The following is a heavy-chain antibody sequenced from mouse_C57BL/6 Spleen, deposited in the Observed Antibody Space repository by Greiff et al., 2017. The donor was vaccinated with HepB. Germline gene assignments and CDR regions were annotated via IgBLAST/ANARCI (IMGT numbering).Heavy chain of an antibody. V-gene: IGHV2-2*01. CDR1: GFSLTSYG. D-gene: IGHD4-1*01. Sequence: VQLQQSGPGLVQPSQSLSITCTVSGFSLTSYGVHWVRQSPGKGLEWLGVIWSGGSTDYNAAFISRLSISKDNSKSQVFFKMNSLQADVTAIYYCARKDWSYAMDYWGQGTSVTVSS. CDR2: IWSGGST. CDR3: ARKDWSYAMDY. J-gene: IGHJ4*01.